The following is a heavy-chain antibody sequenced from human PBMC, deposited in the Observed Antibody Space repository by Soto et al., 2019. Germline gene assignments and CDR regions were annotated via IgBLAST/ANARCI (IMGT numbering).Heavy chain of an antibody. CDR2: INQDGSER. CDR1: GFTFSTCW. Sequence: EVQLVESGGGLVQPGGSLRLSCAASGFTFSTCWMMWVRQAPGKGREWVANINQDGSERYYVDSVKGRFTISRDNAKNSLYLQMNSLRAEYTAVYYCVKDNRRSYWGQGTLVTVSS. J-gene: IGHJ4*02. V-gene: IGHV3-7*01. CDR3: VKDNRRSY.